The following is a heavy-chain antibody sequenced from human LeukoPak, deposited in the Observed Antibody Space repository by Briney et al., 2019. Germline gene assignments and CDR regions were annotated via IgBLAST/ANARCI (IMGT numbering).Heavy chain of an antibody. Sequence: ASVKVSCKASGYTFTSYDINWVRQAPGKGVEWMGWMNPNSGNTVYAQKFQGRVTITRNTSISTAYMELSSLRSEDTAVYYCARWGPDWNDYWGQGTLVTVSS. J-gene: IGHJ4*02. CDR3: ARWGPDWNDY. CDR2: MNPNSGNT. V-gene: IGHV1-8*03. CDR1: GYTFTSYD. D-gene: IGHD1-1*01.